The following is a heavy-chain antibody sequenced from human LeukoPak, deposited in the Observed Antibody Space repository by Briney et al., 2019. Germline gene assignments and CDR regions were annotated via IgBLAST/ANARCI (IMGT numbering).Heavy chain of an antibody. D-gene: IGHD2-15*01. CDR1: VGSISSSSYY. CDR3: AREDYCSGGSCYSWGFDY. J-gene: IGHJ4*02. Sequence: KPSQTLSLTCTVSVGSISSSSYYGSSIRQPAGKGLEWIGRIYTSGSTHYNPSLKSRVTTSVDPSKTQFSLKLSSVTAADTAVYYCAREDYCSGGSCYSWGFDYWGQGTLVTVSS. CDR2: IYTSGST. V-gene: IGHV4-61*02.